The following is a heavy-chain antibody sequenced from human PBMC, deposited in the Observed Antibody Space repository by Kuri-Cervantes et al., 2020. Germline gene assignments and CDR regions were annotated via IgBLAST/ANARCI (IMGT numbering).Heavy chain of an antibody. J-gene: IGHJ3*02. CDR2: ISDDGSNV. V-gene: IGHV3-30*03. D-gene: IGHD3-10*01. Sequence: GGSLRLSCAASGFTFDTYGMNWVRQAPGKGLEWVALISDDGSNVYYADSVKGRFTISRDNSKNTLYVQMNSLRGEDTAVYSCARDRVRSFDIWGQGTMVTVSS. CDR1: GFTFDTYG. CDR3: ARDRVRSFDI.